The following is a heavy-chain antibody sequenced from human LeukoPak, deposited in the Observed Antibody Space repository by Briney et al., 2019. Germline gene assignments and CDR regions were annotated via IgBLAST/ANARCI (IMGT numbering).Heavy chain of an antibody. Sequence: SGPTLVKPTQTLTLTCTFSGFSLSTSGVGVGWIRQPPGKALEWLALIYWDDDKRYSPSLKSRLTITKDTSKNQVVPTMTNMDPVDTATYYCAHSRAGFTICAFDIWGQGTMVTVSS. CDR3: AHSRAGFTICAFDI. D-gene: IGHD3-10*01. CDR2: IYWDDDK. CDR1: GFSLSTSGVG. V-gene: IGHV2-5*02. J-gene: IGHJ3*02.